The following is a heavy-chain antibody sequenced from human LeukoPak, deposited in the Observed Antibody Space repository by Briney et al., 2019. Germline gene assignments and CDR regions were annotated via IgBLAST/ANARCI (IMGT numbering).Heavy chain of an antibody. CDR3: ARGFPPRRNYDSSGYYSCYFDY. D-gene: IGHD3-22*01. J-gene: IGHJ4*02. CDR2: ISAYNGNT. Sequence: ASVKVSCKASGYTFTSYGISWVRQAPGQGLEWMGWISAYNGNTNYAQKLQGRVTMTTDTSTSTAYMELRSLRSDDTAVYYCARGFPPRRNYDSSGYYSCYFDYWGQGTLVTVSS. V-gene: IGHV1-18*01. CDR1: GYTFTSYG.